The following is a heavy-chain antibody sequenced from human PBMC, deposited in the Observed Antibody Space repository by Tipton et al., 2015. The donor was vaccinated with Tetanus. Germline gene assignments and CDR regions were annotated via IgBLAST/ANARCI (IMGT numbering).Heavy chain of an antibody. CDR1: GFTFSSYS. J-gene: IGHJ6*02. CDR2: ISSSSSTI. CDR3: AKAHHEANYYYYGMDV. Sequence: SLRLSCAASGFTFSSYSMNWVRQAPGKGLEWVSYISSSSSTIYYADSVKGRFTISRDNSKNTLYLQMNSLRAEDTAVYYCAKAHHEANYYYYGMDVWGQGTTVTVSS. V-gene: IGHV3-48*01.